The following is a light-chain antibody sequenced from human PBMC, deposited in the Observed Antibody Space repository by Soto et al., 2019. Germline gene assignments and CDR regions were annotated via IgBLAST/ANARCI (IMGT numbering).Light chain of an antibody. CDR2: QAS. Sequence: DVVVTQSPLSLPVTLGQPASISCRSSQSIVYSDGKAYLSWFQQRPGQSPRRLIHQASNRDSGVPDRFSGSGSGTDFTLQIDRVEAEDVGMYYCMQGTKGPPTFGRGTRVEIK. CDR3: MQGTKGPPT. V-gene: IGKV2-30*01. CDR1: QSIVYSDGKAY. J-gene: IGKJ1*01.